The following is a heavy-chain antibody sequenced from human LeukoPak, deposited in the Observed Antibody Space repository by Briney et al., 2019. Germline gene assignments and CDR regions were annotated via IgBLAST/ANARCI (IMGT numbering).Heavy chain of an antibody. CDR2: IKQDGSEK. V-gene: IGHV3-7*01. CDR3: ARNFAIDY. D-gene: IGHD3-9*01. J-gene: IGHJ4*02. Sequence: PGGSLRLSCAASGSTFSSYWMTWVRQAPGKGLEWVANIKQDGSEKYYVDSVKGRFTISRDNAKNSLYLQMNSLRAEDTAVYYCARNFAIDYWGQGTLVTVSS. CDR1: GSTFSSYW.